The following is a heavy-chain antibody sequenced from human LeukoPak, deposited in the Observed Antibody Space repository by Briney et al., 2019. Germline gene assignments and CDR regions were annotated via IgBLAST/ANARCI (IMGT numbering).Heavy chain of an antibody. Sequence: AGGSLRLSCAASGFTFSSYSMNWVRQAPGKGLEWVSYISGSSSTIYYADSVKGRFTISRDNAKNSLYLQMNSLRAEDTAVYYCARAGPMTWGQGTLVTVSS. V-gene: IGHV3-48*04. CDR2: ISGSSSTI. D-gene: IGHD1-7*01. CDR3: ARAGPMT. CDR1: GFTFSSYS. J-gene: IGHJ5*02.